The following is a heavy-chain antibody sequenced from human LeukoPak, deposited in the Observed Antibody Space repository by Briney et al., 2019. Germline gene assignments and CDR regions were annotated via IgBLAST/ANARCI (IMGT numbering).Heavy chain of an antibody. D-gene: IGHD2-2*01. V-gene: IGHV4-39*01. Sequence: SETLSLTCTVSGGSISSSSYYWGWIRQPPGKGLEWIGSIYYSGSTYYNPSLKSRVTISVDTSKNQFSLKLSSVTAADTAVYYCARQPGDIVVVPALYYNYYYMDVWGKGTTVTVSS. CDR3: ARQPGDIVVVPALYYNYYYMDV. CDR1: GGSISSSSYY. CDR2: IYYSGST. J-gene: IGHJ6*03.